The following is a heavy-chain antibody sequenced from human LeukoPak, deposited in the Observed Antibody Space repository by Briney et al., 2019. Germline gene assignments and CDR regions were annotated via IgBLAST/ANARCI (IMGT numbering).Heavy chain of an antibody. CDR1: ADSITSHY. CDR3: ARSVDYFDNTGPHMMFDY. CDR2: IYYTGII. J-gene: IGHJ4*02. V-gene: IGHV4-59*11. D-gene: IGHD3-22*01. Sequence: SETLSLTCNVSADSITSHYWNWIRQPPGKGLEWIGYIYYTGIIKYNPSLTSRVSMSVDTSKNQFFLKMKSVTAADTAVYHCARSVDYFDNTGPHMMFDYWGQGSLVTVSS.